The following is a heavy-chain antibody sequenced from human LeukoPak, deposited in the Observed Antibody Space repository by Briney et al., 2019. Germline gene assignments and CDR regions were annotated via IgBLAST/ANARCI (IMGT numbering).Heavy chain of an antibody. CDR1: GGSFSGYY. J-gene: IGHJ4*02. D-gene: IGHD6-19*01. V-gene: IGHV4-34*01. CDR3: ASYHSSGWYYFDY. Sequence: SETLSLTCAVYGGSFSGYYWSWIRPPPGKGLEWIGEINHSGSTNYNPSLKSRVTISVDTSKNQFSLKLSSVTAADTAVYYCASYHSSGWYYFDYWGQGTLVTVSS. CDR2: INHSGST.